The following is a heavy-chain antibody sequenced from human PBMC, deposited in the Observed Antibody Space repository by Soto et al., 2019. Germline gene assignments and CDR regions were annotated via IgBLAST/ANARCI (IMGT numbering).Heavy chain of an antibody. CDR3: ARDTSTMEDYNQFDS. J-gene: IGHJ5*01. Sequence: SETLSLTCSFSVYSIRSSKWWSWVRQSPGRGLEWIGDIYHSGATNYNPSLKSRLTMSVDKSKNEFSMKSVSVTAADTAIYFCARDTSTMEDYNQFDSWGPGTPVTVSS. CDR1: VYSIRSSKW. CDR2: IYHSGAT. V-gene: IGHV4-4*02. D-gene: IGHD4-4*01.